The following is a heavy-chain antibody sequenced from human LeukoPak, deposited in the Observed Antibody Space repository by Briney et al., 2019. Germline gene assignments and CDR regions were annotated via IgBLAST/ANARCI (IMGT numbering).Heavy chain of an antibody. Sequence: SETLSLTCAVYGGSFSGYYWSWIRQPPGKGLKWIGEINHNGSTSYNPSLKSRVTISVDTSKNQFSLKLSSVTAADTAVYYCARARGTYYFDYWGQGTLVTVSS. V-gene: IGHV4-34*01. J-gene: IGHJ4*02. D-gene: IGHD1-1*01. CDR2: INHNGST. CDR1: GGSFSGYY. CDR3: ARARGTYYFDY.